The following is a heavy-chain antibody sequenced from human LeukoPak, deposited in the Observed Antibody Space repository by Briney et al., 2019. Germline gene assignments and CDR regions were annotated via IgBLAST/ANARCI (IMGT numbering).Heavy chain of an antibody. V-gene: IGHV3-23*01. D-gene: IGHD3-10*01. CDR1: GFTFSTYG. CDR2: LSGSGSTT. CDR3: ARVYYGSGSLYYYYYYMDV. Sequence: GGSLRLSCSASGFTFSTYGMSWVRQAPGKGLEWVISLSGSGSTTYYADSVKGRFTISRDNSKNTLYLQMNSLRAEDTAVYYCARVYYGSGSLYYYYYYMDVWGKGTTVTISS. J-gene: IGHJ6*03.